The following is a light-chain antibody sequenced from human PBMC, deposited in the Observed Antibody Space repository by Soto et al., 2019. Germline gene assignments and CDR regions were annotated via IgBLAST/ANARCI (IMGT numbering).Light chain of an antibody. J-gene: IGLJ1*01. Sequence: QSALTQPASVSGSPGQSITISCTGTSSDIGNYNYDSWYQQHPGKAPKVMIYEVSNRPSGVSNCFSGSKSGNTASLTISGLQAEDEADYYCSSYTSSSTLNYVFGTGTKVNVL. CDR3: SSYTSSSTLNYV. CDR2: EVS. CDR1: SSDIGNYNY. V-gene: IGLV2-14*01.